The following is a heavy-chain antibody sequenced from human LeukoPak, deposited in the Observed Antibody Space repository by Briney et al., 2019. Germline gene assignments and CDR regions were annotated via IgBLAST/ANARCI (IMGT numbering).Heavy chain of an antibody. J-gene: IGHJ4*02. CDR2: IYTSGST. CDR1: GGSISSGSYY. CDR3: ARAVPVGGDCYDY. V-gene: IGHV4-61*02. D-gene: IGHD2-21*01. Sequence: KSSKTLSLTRTVSGGSISSGSYYWSWIRQPAGKGLEWIGRIYTSGSTNYNPSLKSRVTISVDTSKNQFSLKLSSVTAADTAVYYCARAVPVGGDCYDYWGQGTLVTVSS.